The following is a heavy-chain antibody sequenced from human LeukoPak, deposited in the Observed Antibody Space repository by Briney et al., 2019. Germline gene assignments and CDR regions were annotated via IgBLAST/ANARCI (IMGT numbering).Heavy chain of an antibody. Sequence: ASVKVSCKASGYTFSGFYIHWVRQAPGQGLEWMGWINPNSGVTNYAQKLQGRVTITRDTSIDTAYMQLSRLRSDDTAVYYCAKDRYGDYEAPFHYYMDAWGRGTTVTVSS. V-gene: IGHV1-2*02. CDR1: GYTFSGFY. D-gene: IGHD5-12*01. J-gene: IGHJ6*03. CDR3: AKDRYGDYEAPFHYYMDA. CDR2: INPNSGVT.